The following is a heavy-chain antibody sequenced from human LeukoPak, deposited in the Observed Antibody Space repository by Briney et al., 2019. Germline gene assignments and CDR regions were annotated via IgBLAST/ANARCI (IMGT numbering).Heavy chain of an antibody. D-gene: IGHD2-2*01. CDR2: IYYSGST. V-gene: IGHV4-59*01. CDR1: GGSISSYY. CDR3: ARVSGSVGYCSSTSCFDAFDI. J-gene: IGHJ3*02. Sequence: PSETLSLTFTVSGGSISSYYWSWIRQPPGKGLEWIGYIYYSGSTNYNPSLKSRVTISVDTSKNQFSLKLSSVTAADTAVYYCARVSGSVGYCSSTSCFDAFDIWGQGTMVTVSS.